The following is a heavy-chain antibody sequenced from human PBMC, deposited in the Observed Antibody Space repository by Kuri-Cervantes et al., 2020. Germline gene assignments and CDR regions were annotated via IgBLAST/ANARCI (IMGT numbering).Heavy chain of an antibody. CDR2: IYPGDSDT. CDR1: GYSSTSYC. V-gene: IGHV5-51*01. CDR3: ARRGGLGSRPPSYYYYYMDV. J-gene: IGHJ6*03. Sequence: GESLKSSCKGSGYSSTSYCIGWVRQLPGKGLKWMGIIYPGDSDTRYSPSFQVQVTISADKSTSTAYLQLSSLKDSDTAMYYCARRGGLGSRPPSYYYYYMDVWGKGTTVTVSS. D-gene: IGHD1-26*01.